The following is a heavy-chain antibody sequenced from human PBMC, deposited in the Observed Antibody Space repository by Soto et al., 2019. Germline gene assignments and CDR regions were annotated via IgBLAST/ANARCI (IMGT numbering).Heavy chain of an antibody. CDR2: SRKKADSYTP. CDR1: GFDFSDHH. CDR3: ACEYRDY. V-gene: IGHV3-72*01. D-gene: IGHD6-6*01. Sequence: EVQVVESGGGLVQPGGSLRLSCAVSGFDFSDHHMDWVRQAPGKGLEWVGRSRKKADSYTPEYAASVKGRFTISRDESKNSLYLQVNNLETEDTAVYFGACEYRDYWGQGTPVTVSS. J-gene: IGHJ4*02.